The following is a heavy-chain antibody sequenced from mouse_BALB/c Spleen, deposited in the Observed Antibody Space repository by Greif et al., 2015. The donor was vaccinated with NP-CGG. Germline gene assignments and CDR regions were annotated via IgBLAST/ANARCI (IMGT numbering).Heavy chain of an antibody. CDR1: GYTFTDYY. J-gene: IGHJ4*01. Sequence: QVQLKQSGPELVKPGAPVKISCKASGYTFTDYYINWVKQKPGQGLEWIGWIYPGSGNTKYNEKFKGKATLTVDTSSSTAYMQLSSLTSEDTAVYFCARRTGTEGMDYWGQGTSVTVSS. CDR2: IYPGSGNT. CDR3: ARRTGTEGMDY. V-gene: IGHV1-84*02. D-gene: IGHD4-1*01.